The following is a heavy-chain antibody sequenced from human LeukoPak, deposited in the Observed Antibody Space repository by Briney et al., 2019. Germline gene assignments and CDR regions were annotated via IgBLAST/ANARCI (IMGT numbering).Heavy chain of an antibody. D-gene: IGHD1-26*01. Sequence: PSETLSLTCTVSGGSISSYYWSWIRQPPGKGLEWTGYIYYSGSTNYNPSLKSRVTISVDTSKNQFSLKLSSVTAADTAVYYCARGELLEVGAFDIWGQGTMVTVSS. CDR2: IYYSGST. CDR3: ARGELLEVGAFDI. J-gene: IGHJ3*02. CDR1: GGSISSYY. V-gene: IGHV4-59*01.